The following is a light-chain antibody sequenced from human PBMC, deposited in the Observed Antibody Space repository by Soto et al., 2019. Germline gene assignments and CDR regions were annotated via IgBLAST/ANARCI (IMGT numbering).Light chain of an antibody. CDR2: DAS. V-gene: IGKV3-11*01. Sequence: EIVLTQSPATLSLFPGERATLSCRASQSVSSYLAWYQHKPGQAPRLLIYDASNRATGIPARFSGSGSGTDFTLTISSLEPGDFAVYYCQQYNNWPRTFGQGTKVDIK. J-gene: IGKJ1*01. CDR3: QQYNNWPRT. CDR1: QSVSSY.